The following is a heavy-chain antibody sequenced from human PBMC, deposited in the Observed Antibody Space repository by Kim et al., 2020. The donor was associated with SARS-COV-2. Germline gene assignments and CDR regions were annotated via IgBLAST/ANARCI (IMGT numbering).Heavy chain of an antibody. Sequence: GGSLRLSCAASGFTVRDNYISWVRQAPGKGLEWVSVIYSGGRTYYADSVKGRFTISRDNSKNTVYLQMNSLRAEDTAVYYCAKEGSYVVEERTYFYYGMDVWGQGTAVTVSS. CDR2: IYSGGRT. V-gene: IGHV3-53*01. CDR3: AKEGSYVVEERTYFYYGMDV. J-gene: IGHJ6*02. CDR1: GFTVRDNY. D-gene: IGHD2-21*01.